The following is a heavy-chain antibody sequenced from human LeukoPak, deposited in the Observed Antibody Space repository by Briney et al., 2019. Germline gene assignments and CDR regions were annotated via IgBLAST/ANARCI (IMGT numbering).Heavy chain of an antibody. D-gene: IGHD3-22*01. CDR3: AKDRNYYDSSAHMYYFDY. CDR1: GFTFSNYA. CDR2: FSGSGGRT. Sequence: AGGSLRLSCAASGFTFSNYAMSWVRQAPGKGLECISGFSGSGGRTFYADSVKGRFTVSRDNSKNTLYLQMNSLRAEDTAVYYCAKDRNYYDSSAHMYYFDYWGQGTLVTVSS. V-gene: IGHV3-23*01. J-gene: IGHJ4*02.